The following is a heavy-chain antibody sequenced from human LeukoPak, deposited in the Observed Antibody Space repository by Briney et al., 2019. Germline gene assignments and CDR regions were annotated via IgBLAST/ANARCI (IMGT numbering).Heavy chain of an antibody. CDR2: ISGSNGNT. V-gene: IGHV1-18*01. CDR3: ARSGRGTYYYFDY. CDR1: GYTFTRYG. D-gene: IGHD1-26*01. J-gene: IGHJ4*02. Sequence: GASVKVSCKASGYTFTRYGMSWVRQAPGQGLEWMGWISGSNGNTNYAQKLQGRVTMTTDTSTGTAYMELRSLRSDDTAVYYCARSGRGTYYYFDYWGQGTLVTVSS.